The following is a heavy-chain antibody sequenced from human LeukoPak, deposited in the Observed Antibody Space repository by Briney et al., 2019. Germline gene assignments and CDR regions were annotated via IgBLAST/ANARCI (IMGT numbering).Heavy chain of an antibody. J-gene: IGHJ3*02. CDR1: GFTFSSYW. Sequence: PGGSLRLSCAASGFTFSSYWMSWVRQAPGKGLEWVANIKQDGSEKYYVDSVKGRFTISRDNAKNSLYLQMNSLRAEDTAVYYCARCGSGSSCAFDIWGQGTMVTVSS. CDR2: IKQDGSEK. V-gene: IGHV3-7*01. D-gene: IGHD3-10*01. CDR3: ARCGSGSSCAFDI.